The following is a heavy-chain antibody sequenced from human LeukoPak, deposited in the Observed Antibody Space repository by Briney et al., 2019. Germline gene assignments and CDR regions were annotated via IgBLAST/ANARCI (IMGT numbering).Heavy chain of an antibody. CDR3: AKDFSGDSSGYYYFDY. V-gene: IGHV3-21*01. J-gene: IGHJ4*02. Sequence: PGGSLRLSCAASGFTFSSYSMNWVRQAPGKGLEWVSSISSSSSYIYYADSVKGRFTISRDNSKNTLYLQMNSLRAEDTAVYYCAKDFSGDSSGYYYFDYWGQGTLVTVSS. D-gene: IGHD3-22*01. CDR2: ISSSSSYI. CDR1: GFTFSSYS.